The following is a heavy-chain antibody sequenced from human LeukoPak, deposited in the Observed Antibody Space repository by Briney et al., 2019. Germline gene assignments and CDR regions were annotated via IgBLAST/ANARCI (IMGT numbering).Heavy chain of an antibody. V-gene: IGHV4-4*07. J-gene: IGHJ6*03. D-gene: IGHD3-9*01. Sequence: SSETLSLTCTVSGGSISSYYWSWIRQPAGKGLEWIGRIYTSGSTNYNPSLKSRVTMSVDTSKSQFSLKLSSVTAADTAVYYCARDRGPILLRYFDWLKGDYYMDVWGKGTTVTISS. CDR3: ARDRGPILLRYFDWLKGDYYMDV. CDR2: IYTSGST. CDR1: GGSISSYY.